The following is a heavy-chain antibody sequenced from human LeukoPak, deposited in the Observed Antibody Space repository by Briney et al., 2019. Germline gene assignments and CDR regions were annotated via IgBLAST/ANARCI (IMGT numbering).Heavy chain of an antibody. CDR2: NEPGTWP. V-gene: IGHV3-74*03. CDR3: VRSFSGSREY. Sequence: GESLTLSCAASGFTLSNYWVHWVRQAPGEGLVWVSRNEPGTWPTYEDSVRGRFTISRDNAKNTVSLHMKNLRAEDTAVYYSVRSFSGSREYWGQGTLVTVSS. J-gene: IGHJ4*02. CDR1: GFTLSNYW. D-gene: IGHD5-24*01.